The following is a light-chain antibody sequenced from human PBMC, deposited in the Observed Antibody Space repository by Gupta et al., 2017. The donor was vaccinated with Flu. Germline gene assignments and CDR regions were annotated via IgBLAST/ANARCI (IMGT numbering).Light chain of an antibody. Sequence: QLVLTQSPSASASLGASVKRNSTLSSVPNSDANAWHQQQPEQGPRNLLHLNSDGSHITGAGIPDPFSGSSSGAESYLTIASLQSEDEADYYCQTWGTGIVVFGGGTKLTVL. V-gene: IGLV4-69*01. CDR3: QTWGTGIVV. CDR1: SVPNSDA. J-gene: IGLJ2*01. CDR2: LNSDGSH.